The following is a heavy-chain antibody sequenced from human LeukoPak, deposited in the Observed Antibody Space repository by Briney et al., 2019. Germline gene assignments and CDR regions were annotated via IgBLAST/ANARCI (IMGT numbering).Heavy chain of an antibody. J-gene: IGHJ6*03. CDR1: GYSISRGYY. CDR3: TRGSIAYYYMDV. D-gene: IGHD3-22*01. Sequence: PSDTLSLTCTVSGYSISRGYYWSWIRQPPGKGLEWIGNIYYSGSTNYNPSLKSRVTISVDTSKTQFSLKLSCVTGADTAVYYCTRGSIAYYYMDVWGKGTTVTISS. CDR2: IYYSGST. V-gene: IGHV4-59*07.